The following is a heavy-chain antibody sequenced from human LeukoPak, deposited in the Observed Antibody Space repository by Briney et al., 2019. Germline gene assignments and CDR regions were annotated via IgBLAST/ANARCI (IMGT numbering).Heavy chain of an antibody. CDR3: ARAGDSYGYY. CDR1: GGSISSSSYY. J-gene: IGHJ4*02. CDR2: IYYSGST. D-gene: IGHD5-18*01. Sequence: SETLSLTCTVSGGSISSSSYYWGWIRQPPGKGLEWIGSIYYSGSTYYNPSLKSRVTISVDTSKNQFSLKLSSVTAADTAVYYCARAGDSYGYYWGQGTLVTVSS. V-gene: IGHV4-39*07.